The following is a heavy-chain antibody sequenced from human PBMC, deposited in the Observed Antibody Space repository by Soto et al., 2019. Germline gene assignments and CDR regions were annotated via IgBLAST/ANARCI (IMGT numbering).Heavy chain of an antibody. V-gene: IGHV4-4*07. D-gene: IGHD3-3*01. CDR1: GGSITSYY. CDR2: LYSNGNT. CDR3: ARDPPYDSKAMDI. J-gene: IGHJ6*02. Sequence: PSETLSLTCSVSGGSITSYYWSWIGQPAGKGLEWIGRLYSNGNTDYNPSLKSRVTMSVDTSKNQVSLKLNSVTAADTAVYYCARDPPYDSKAMDIWGQGTTVTVSS.